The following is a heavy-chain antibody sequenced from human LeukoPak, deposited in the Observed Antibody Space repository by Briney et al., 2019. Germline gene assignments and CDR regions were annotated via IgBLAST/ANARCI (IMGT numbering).Heavy chain of an antibody. D-gene: IGHD3-10*01. V-gene: IGHV1-69*05. CDR1: GGAFSSYA. CDR3: ASTFGELQPLDP. CDR2: IIPIFGTA. J-gene: IGHJ5*02. Sequence: ASVKVSCKASGGAFSSYAISWVRQAPGQGLEWMGGIIPIFGTANYAQKFQGRVTITTDESTSTAYMELSSLRSEDTAVYYCASTFGELQPLDPWGQGTLVTVSS.